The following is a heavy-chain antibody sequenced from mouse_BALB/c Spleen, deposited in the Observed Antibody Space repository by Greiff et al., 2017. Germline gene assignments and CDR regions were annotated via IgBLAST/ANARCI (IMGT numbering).Heavy chain of an antibody. D-gene: IGHD2-1*01. CDR2: IWSGGST. CDR3: ARRRGNYEFAY. Sequence: VKLMESGPGLVQPSQSLSITCTVSGFSLTSYGVHWVRQSPGKGLEWLGVIWSGGSTDYNAAFISRLSISKDNSKSQVFFKMNSLQANDTAIYYCARRRGNYEFAYWGQGTLVTVSA. CDR1: GFSLTSYG. J-gene: IGHJ3*01. V-gene: IGHV2-2*02.